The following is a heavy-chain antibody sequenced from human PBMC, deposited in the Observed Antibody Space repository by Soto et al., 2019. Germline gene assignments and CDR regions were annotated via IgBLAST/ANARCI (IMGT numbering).Heavy chain of an antibody. J-gene: IGHJ6*02. CDR3: ARGDREDILVVVGARPGEYGIDI. CDR1: GFTFRNHA. CDR2: IAYDGSNA. D-gene: IGHD2-15*01. V-gene: IGHV3-30-3*01. Sequence: QVHLVESGGGVVQPGGSLRLSCAASGFTFRNHAMHWVRQAPGKGLECLAVIAYDGSNAFYRDSVKGRLTISRDNSKNTLYLHMNSLRSEDTGVYYCARGDREDILVVVGARPGEYGIDIWGQGTTVTVSS.